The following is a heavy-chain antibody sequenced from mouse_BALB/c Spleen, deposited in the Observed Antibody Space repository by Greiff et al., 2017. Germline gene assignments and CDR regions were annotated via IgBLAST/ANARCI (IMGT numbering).Heavy chain of an antibody. J-gene: IGHJ4*01. D-gene: IGHD2-14*01. CDR1: GYSFTSYY. V-gene: IGHV1S135*01. CDR2: IDPFNGGT. CDR3: ARSRGRSGVRPSDAIDY. Sequence: EVKLMESGPELMKPGASVKISCKASGYSFTSYYMHWVKQSHGKSLEWIGYIDPFNGGTSYNQKFKGKATLTVDKSSSTAYMHLSSLTSEDSAVYYCARSRGRSGVRPSDAIDYWGQGTSVTVSS.